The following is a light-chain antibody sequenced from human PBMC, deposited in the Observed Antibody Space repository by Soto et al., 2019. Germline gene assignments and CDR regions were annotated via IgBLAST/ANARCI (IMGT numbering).Light chain of an antibody. V-gene: IGLV1-47*01. Sequence: QSVLTQPPPASGAPRQRVTISFSGSSSKIGSNYVYWYQQLPGTAPKLLIYRNNQRPSGVPDRFSGSKSGTSASLAISGLRSEDEADYYCAAWDDSLSGPNYVFGTGTKVTVL. CDR2: RNN. CDR1: SSKIGSNY. J-gene: IGLJ1*01. CDR3: AAWDDSLSGPNYV.